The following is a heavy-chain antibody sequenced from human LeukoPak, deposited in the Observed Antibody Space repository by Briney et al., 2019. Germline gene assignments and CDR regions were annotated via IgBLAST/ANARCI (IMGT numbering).Heavy chain of an antibody. CDR3: AKERLWFGSGPLYWYFDL. CDR2: ISYDGSNK. J-gene: IGHJ2*01. V-gene: IGHV3-30*18. Sequence: PGGSLRLSCAASGFKYATYWMNWVRQAPGKGLEWVAVISYDGSNKYYADSVKGRFTISRDNSKNTLYLQMNSLRAEDTAVYYCAKERLWFGSGPLYWYFDLWGRGTLVTVSS. D-gene: IGHD3-10*01. CDR1: GFKYATYW.